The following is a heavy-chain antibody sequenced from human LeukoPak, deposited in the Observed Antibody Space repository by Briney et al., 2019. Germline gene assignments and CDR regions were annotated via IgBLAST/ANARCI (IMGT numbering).Heavy chain of an antibody. CDR3: ARSLGVGEKNYWYFDL. CDR2: IYYSGST. V-gene: IGHV4-59*08. Sequence: PSETLSLTCTVSGGSISSYYWSWIRQPPGKGLEWIGYIYYSGSTNYNPSLKSRVTISVDTSKNQFSLKLSSVTAADTAVCYCARSLGVGEKNYWYFDLWGRGTLVTVSS. J-gene: IGHJ2*01. D-gene: IGHD2-8*01. CDR1: GGSISSYY.